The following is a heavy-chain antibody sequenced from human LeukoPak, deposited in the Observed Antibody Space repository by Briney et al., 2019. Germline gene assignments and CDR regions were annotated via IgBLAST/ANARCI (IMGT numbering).Heavy chain of an antibody. J-gene: IGHJ5*02. V-gene: IGHV4-39*01. CDR3: ARGSSTTPSWFDP. Sequence: SETLSLTCTVSGGSISSSSYYWGWIRQPPGKGLEWIASIYYSGSTYYNPALKRRVTISVDTSKNQFPLKLSSVTAADTAVYYCARGSSTTPSWFDPWGQGTLVTVSS. CDR2: IYYSGST. D-gene: IGHD2-2*01. CDR1: GGSISSSSYY.